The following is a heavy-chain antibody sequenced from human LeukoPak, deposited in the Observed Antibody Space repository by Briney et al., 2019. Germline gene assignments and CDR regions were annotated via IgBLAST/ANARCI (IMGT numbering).Heavy chain of an antibody. CDR2: VFYTGNT. CDR3: ARRLGSSADGILKYYFDY. D-gene: IGHD6-13*01. Sequence: SETLSLTCTVSGVSIISSNYYWGWFRQPPGKSLEWIASVFYTGNTRQNPSLKSRVTISVDTSKNEFSLNLSSVTAEDTAVYYCARRLGSSADGILKYYFDYWGQGTLVTVSS. J-gene: IGHJ4*02. V-gene: IGHV4-39*01. CDR1: GVSIISSNYY.